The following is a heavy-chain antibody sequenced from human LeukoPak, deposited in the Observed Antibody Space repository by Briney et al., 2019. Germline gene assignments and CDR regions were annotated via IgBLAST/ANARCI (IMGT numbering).Heavy chain of an antibody. CDR2: ISSSGSTI. CDR1: GFTFRNYE. Sequence: PGGSLRLSCAASGFTFRNYEMTWVRQAPGKGLEWVSYISSSGSTIFYADSVKGRLTISRDDAKNSLYMQMNSLRAEDTAVYYCAREKASTTGTTDYDYWGQGTLVTVSS. CDR3: AREKASTTGTTDYDY. J-gene: IGHJ4*02. D-gene: IGHD1-1*01. V-gene: IGHV3-48*03.